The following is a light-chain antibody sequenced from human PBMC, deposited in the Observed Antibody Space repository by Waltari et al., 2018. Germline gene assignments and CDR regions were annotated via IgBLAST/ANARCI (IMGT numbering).Light chain of an antibody. V-gene: IGLV2-23*01. CDR2: EAT. J-gene: IGLJ3*02. Sequence: QSALTQPASVSGSPGQSITISCTGSSSDVGNFNLVSWYQLHPGKAPKLLIFEATKRPSGISYPFSGSKSGNTASLTISVLQAEDEADYFCCSYAGSSSPRLFGGGTKLSVL. CDR3: CSYAGSSSPRL. CDR1: SSDVGNFNL.